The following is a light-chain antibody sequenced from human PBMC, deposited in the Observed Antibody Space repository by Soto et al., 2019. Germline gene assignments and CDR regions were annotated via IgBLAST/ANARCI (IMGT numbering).Light chain of an antibody. CDR1: QSISNW. J-gene: IGKJ5*01. Sequence: DIQMTQSPSTLSASVGDRVTITCRASQSISNWLAWYQQKPGKAPKLLIYKASSLESGVPSRFSGSGSGTLFTLTISSLQPDDFATYYCQQYNSYSYTFGQGTRLEI. CDR3: QQYNSYSYT. CDR2: KAS. V-gene: IGKV1-5*03.